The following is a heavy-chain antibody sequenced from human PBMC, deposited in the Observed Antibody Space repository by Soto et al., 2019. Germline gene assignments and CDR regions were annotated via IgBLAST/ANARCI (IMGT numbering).Heavy chain of an antibody. V-gene: IGHV3-30*18. D-gene: IGHD3-22*01. CDR3: AKDPYDKIGQVLSWLDS. CDR1: EFTFSGYG. J-gene: IGHJ5*01. CDR2: ISYDGSDK. Sequence: QVQLVESGGGVVQPGRSLRLSCVASEFTFSGYGMHWVRQAPGKGLEWVAVISYDGSDKYYADSVKGRFTISRDNSKDTLYIQRNSLRVEDTAVYYCAKDPYDKIGQVLSWLDSWGQGTLVTVSS.